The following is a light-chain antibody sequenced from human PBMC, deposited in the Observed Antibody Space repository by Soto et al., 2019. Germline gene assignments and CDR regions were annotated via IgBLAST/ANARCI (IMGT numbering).Light chain of an antibody. CDR2: EVY. J-gene: IGLJ2*01. V-gene: IGLV2-8*01. CDR1: SSDVGGYNY. Sequence: QSALTQPPSASGSPGQSVTFSCIGTSSDVGGYNYVSWYQQYPGKAPKLMIYEVYKRHSGVPDRFSGSKSGNTASLTVSGLQPEDEADYYCSAYAGSSTWVFGGGTKVTVL. CDR3: SAYAGSSTWV.